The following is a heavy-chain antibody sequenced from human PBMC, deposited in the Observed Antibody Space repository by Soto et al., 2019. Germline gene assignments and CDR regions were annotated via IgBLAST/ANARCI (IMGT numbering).Heavy chain of an antibody. V-gene: IGHV3-21*01. Sequence: EVQLVESVGGLVKPGGSLRLSCAASGFTFSSYSMNWVRQAPGKGLEWVSSISSSSSYIYYADSVKGRFTISRDNAKNSLYLQMNSLRAEDTAVYYCVGGKQQLVYPESYYYYGMDVWGQGTTVTVSS. J-gene: IGHJ6*02. D-gene: IGHD6-13*01. CDR3: VGGKQQLVYPESYYYYGMDV. CDR2: ISSSSSYI. CDR1: GFTFSSYS.